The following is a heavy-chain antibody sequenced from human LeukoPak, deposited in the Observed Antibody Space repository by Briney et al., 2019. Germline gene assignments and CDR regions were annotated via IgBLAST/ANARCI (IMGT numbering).Heavy chain of an antibody. CDR3: ARVMDYYGSGSYPGGMDV. V-gene: IGHV4-38-2*01. CDR1: GYSISSGYY. CDR2: IYHSGST. J-gene: IGHJ6*04. Sequence: PSETLSLTCAVSGYSISSGYYWGWIRQPPGKGLECIGSIYHSGSTYYNPSLKSRVTISVDTSKNQFSLKLSSVTAADTAVYYCARVMDYYGSGSYPGGMDVWGKGTTVTVSS. D-gene: IGHD3-10*01.